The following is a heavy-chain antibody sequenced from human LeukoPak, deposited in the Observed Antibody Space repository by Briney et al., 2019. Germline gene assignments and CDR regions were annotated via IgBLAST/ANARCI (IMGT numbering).Heavy chain of an antibody. V-gene: IGHV1-2*02. CDR1: GYTFGSYD. CDR2: INPNSGGT. Sequence: GASVKVSCKASGYTFGSYDITWVRQAPGQGLEWMGWINPNSGGTTFAQKFQGRVTMTRDRSISTAYMELSSLRSDDTAVYYCARDPRRDGYKSEFDYWGQGTLVAVSS. D-gene: IGHD5-24*01. CDR3: ARDPRRDGYKSEFDY. J-gene: IGHJ4*02.